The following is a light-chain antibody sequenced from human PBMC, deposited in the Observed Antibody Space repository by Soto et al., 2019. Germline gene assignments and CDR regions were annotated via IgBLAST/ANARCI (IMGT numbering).Light chain of an antibody. CDR1: PSVTNY. CDR3: QQRNIWPPVT. V-gene: IGKV3-11*01. CDR2: GAF. Sequence: EIVLTQSPATLSLSPGERATLSCRASPSVTNYLAWYQQKPGQAPRLVIYGAFNRATGIPARFSGSGSGTDFTLTISSLEPEDFAVYYCQQRNIWPPVTFGQGKRLEL. J-gene: IGKJ5*01.